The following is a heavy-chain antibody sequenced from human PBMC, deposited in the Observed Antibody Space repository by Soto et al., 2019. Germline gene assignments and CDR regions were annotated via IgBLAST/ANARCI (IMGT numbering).Heavy chain of an antibody. Sequence: SETLSLTCTFSGGSFSSYYWSWIRQAPGKGLEWIGYIYYTGSTNYNPSLKSRVTILVDTSKNQFSLKLRSVTAADAAVYYCARTPYSFGLYCFGYWAQGTLVTVSS. CDR3: ARTPYSFGLYCFGY. J-gene: IGHJ4*02. V-gene: IGHV4-59*12. D-gene: IGHD5-18*01. CDR1: GGSFSSYY. CDR2: IYYTGST.